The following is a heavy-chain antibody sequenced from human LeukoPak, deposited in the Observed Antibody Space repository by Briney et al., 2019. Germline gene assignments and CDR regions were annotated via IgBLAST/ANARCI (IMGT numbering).Heavy chain of an antibody. CDR1: GFTFNNYA. CDR2: INGGAGSS. V-gene: IGHV3-23*01. CDR3: ARGFPSMGLIDY. Sequence: QPGGSLRLSCAASGFTFNNYAMTWVRQAPGKGLEWVSLINGGAGSSYYADSVKGRFTVPRDNSKNTLYLQMNSMRAEDTALYYCARGFPSMGLIDYWGQGTLVTVSS. J-gene: IGHJ4*02. D-gene: IGHD6-6*01.